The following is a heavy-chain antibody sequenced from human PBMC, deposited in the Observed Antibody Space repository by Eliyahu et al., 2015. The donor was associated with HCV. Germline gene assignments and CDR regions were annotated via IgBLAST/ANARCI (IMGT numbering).Heavy chain of an antibody. CDR2: IWYDGSNK. D-gene: IGHD4-17*01. Sequence: QVQLVESGGGVVQPGRSLRLSCAASGFTFSSYAINGVRQAPGKGLXWVAVIWYDGSNKXYADXVKGRFTISRDNSKNTLYLQMNSLRAEDTAVYYCARGYGDYYYYYGMDVWGQGTTVTVSS. CDR1: GFTFSSYA. CDR3: ARGYGDYYYYYGMDV. V-gene: IGHV3-33*01. J-gene: IGHJ6*02.